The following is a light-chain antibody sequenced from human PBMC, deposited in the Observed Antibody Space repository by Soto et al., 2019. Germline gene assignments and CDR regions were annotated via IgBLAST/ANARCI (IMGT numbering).Light chain of an antibody. J-gene: IGKJ1*01. CDR1: QSINNY. Sequence: DIQMTQSPTSLYASVGDRITITCRASQSINNYLNWYQHKPGKAPRLLIFAASNLETGVPSRFSDSGSGTDFTLSVNDLQPEDFATYYCQQTYITPPWTFGQGTKVEI. CDR3: QQTYITPPWT. CDR2: AAS. V-gene: IGKV1-39*01.